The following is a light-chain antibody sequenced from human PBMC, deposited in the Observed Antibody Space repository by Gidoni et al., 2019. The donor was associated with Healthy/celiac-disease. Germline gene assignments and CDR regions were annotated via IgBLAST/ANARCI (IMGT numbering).Light chain of an antibody. CDR1: QSVSSY. V-gene: IGKV3-11*01. CDR2: DAS. J-gene: IGKJ4*01. Sequence: EIVSTQSPATLSLSPGERATLSCTASQSVSSYLAWYQQKPSQAPRLLIYDASNRATGIPARFSGSGSGTDFTLTISSLEPEDFAVDYCQQRSNWPPRLTFXEXTKVEIK. CDR3: QQRSNWPPRLT.